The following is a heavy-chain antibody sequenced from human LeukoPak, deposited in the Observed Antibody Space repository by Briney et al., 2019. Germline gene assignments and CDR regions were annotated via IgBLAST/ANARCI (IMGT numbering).Heavy chain of an antibody. CDR2: TYHSGST. V-gene: IGHV4-59*01. CDR1: GDSISSNY. D-gene: IGHD6-19*01. Sequence: SETLSLTCIVSGDSISSNYWSWIRQPPGKGLEWIGYTYHSGSTNYNPSLKSRVTISIDTSRKHFSLKLSSVTAADTAVYYCVRGHLVGGWFKYDAFDIWGQGTMVTVSS. CDR3: VRGHLVGGWFKYDAFDI. J-gene: IGHJ3*02.